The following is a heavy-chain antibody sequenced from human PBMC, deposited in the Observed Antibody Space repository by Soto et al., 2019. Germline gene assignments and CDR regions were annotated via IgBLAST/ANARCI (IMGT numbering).Heavy chain of an antibody. D-gene: IGHD2-15*01. Sequence: PGGSLRLSCAASGFTFRTYGMHWVRQAPGKGLEWVAVISYDGSNKYYADSVKGRFTISRDNSKNTLYLQLNSLRAEDTAVYYCAKVLFSALGSSDFCGQGPLVTLSS. J-gene: IGHJ4*02. CDR2: ISYDGSNK. CDR3: AKVLFSALGSSDF. CDR1: GFTFRTYG. V-gene: IGHV3-30*18.